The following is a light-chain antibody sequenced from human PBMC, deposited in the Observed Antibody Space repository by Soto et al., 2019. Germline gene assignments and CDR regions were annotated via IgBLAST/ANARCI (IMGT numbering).Light chain of an antibody. V-gene: IGKV3D-15*01. CDR2: GAS. CDR1: QSVSSN. J-gene: IGKJ4*02. Sequence: EIVMTQSPATLSVSPGERATLSCRASQSVSSNLAWYQQKPGQAPRLLIYGASTRATGIPARFSGSGSGTEFTLTISSLQSEDFAVYYCQQYANWPLTFGEGTKVDI. CDR3: QQYANWPLT.